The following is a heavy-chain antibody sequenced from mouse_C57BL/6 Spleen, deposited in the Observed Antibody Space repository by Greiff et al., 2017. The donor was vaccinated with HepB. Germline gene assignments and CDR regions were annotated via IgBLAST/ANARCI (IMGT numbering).Heavy chain of an antibody. J-gene: IGHJ3*01. CDR1: GYTFTSYW. Sequence: QVHVKQPGAELVMPGASVKLSCKASGYTFTSYWMHWVKQSPGQGLEWIGEIDPSDSYTNYNQKFKGQSTLTVDKSSSPAYMQLSSLTSEDSAVYYCARKGVGFAYWGQGTLVTVSA. V-gene: IGHV1-69*01. CDR3: ARKGVGFAY. CDR2: IDPSDSYT.